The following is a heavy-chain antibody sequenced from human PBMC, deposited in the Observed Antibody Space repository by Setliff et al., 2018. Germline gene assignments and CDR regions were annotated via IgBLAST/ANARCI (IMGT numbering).Heavy chain of an antibody. V-gene: IGHV1-18*04. D-gene: IGHD5-12*01. CDR3: ARERGDIVTTTSYYYYLDV. Sequence: ASVKVSCKASGYTFTSYYMHWVRQAPGQGLEWMGWISVYNGYIVYAQKLQGRVTMTTDTSTSTAYMELSSLRSEDTAVYYCARERGDIVTTTSYYYYLDVWGKGTTVTVSS. J-gene: IGHJ6*03. CDR2: ISVYNGYI. CDR1: GYTFTSYY.